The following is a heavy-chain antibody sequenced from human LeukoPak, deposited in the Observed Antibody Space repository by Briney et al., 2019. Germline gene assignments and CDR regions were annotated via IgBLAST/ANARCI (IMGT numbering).Heavy chain of an antibody. CDR2: IIPIFGTA. D-gene: IGHD1-14*01. CDR1: GGTFSSYA. CDR3: ARAAEQGAYYYYYMDV. J-gene: IGHJ6*03. V-gene: IGHV1-69*13. Sequence: PWASVKVSCKASGGTFSSYAISWVRQAPGQGLEWMGGIIPIFGTANYAQKFQGRVTITADESTSTAYMELSSLRSEDTAVYYCARAAEQGAYYYYYMDVWGKGTTVTISS.